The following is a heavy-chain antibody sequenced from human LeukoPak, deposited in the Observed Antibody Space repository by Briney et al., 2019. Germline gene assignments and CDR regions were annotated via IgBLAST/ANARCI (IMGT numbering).Heavy chain of an antibody. V-gene: IGHV4-30-4*08. CDR1: GGSISSGDYY. J-gene: IGHJ4*02. CDR2: IYYSGST. D-gene: IGHD1-26*01. Sequence: SETLSLTCTVSGGSISSGDYYWSWIRQPPGKGREWIGYIYYSGSTYYNPSLKSRVTISVDTSKNQFSLKLSSVTAADTAVYYCARAYTTYSGSYYFDYWGQGTLVTVSS. CDR3: ARAYTTYSGSYYFDY.